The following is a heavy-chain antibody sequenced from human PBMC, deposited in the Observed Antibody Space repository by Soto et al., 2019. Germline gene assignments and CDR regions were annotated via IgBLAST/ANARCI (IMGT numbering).Heavy chain of an antibody. V-gene: IGHV3-33*01. D-gene: IGHD6-19*01. CDR2: IWYDGSNK. CDR1: GFTFSSYG. Sequence: QVQLVESGGGVVQPGRSLRLSCAASGFTFSSYGMHWVRQAPGKGLEWVAVIWYDGSNKYYADSVKGRFTISRDNSKNTLYLQMNSLRAEDTAVYYCAREVYSSGWHYGMDVWGQGTTVTVSS. J-gene: IGHJ6*02. CDR3: AREVYSSGWHYGMDV.